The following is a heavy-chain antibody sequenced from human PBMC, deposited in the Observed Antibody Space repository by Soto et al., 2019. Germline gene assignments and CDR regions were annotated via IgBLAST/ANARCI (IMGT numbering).Heavy chain of an antibody. Sequence: GGSLRLSCAASGFTFSSYGMHWVRQAPGKGLEWVAVISYDGSNKYYADSVKGRFTISRDNSKNTLYLQMNSLRAEDTAVYYCAKDRDIVVVVAAFDYWGQGTLVTVS. J-gene: IGHJ4*02. CDR2: ISYDGSNK. V-gene: IGHV3-30*18. CDR3: AKDRDIVVVVAAFDY. D-gene: IGHD2-15*01. CDR1: GFTFSSYG.